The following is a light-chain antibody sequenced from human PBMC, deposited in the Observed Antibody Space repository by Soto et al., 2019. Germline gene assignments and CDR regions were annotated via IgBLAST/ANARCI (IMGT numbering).Light chain of an antibody. CDR3: QSYDSSLSGFYV. CDR2: VNS. Sequence: QSVLTQPPSVSGAPGQRVTISCTGSSSNIGAGYDVHWYQQLPGTAPKLLIYVNSNRPSGVPDRFSGSKSGTSASLAITGLQAEDEADYYCQSYDSSLSGFYVFGTGTRSPS. J-gene: IGLJ1*01. V-gene: IGLV1-40*01. CDR1: SSNIGAGYD.